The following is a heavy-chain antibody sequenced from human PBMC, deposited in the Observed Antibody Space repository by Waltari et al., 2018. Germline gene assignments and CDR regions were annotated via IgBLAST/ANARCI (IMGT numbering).Heavy chain of an antibody. V-gene: IGHV3-21*01. Sequence: EVQLVESGGGLVKPGGSLRLSCAASGFTLSTSSMNWVCQAPGKGLEWFSSISSRSYIYYVDSVKGRFTISRDNAKNSLYLKMNSLRAEDTAVYYCGRDVYGDYVGGGGGAFDIWGQGTMVTVSS. CDR3: GRDVYGDYVGGGGGAFDI. CDR2: ISSRSYI. D-gene: IGHD4-17*01. J-gene: IGHJ3*02. CDR1: GFTLSTSS.